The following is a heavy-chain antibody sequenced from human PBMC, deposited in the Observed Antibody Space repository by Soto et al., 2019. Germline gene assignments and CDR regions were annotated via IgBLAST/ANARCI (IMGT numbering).Heavy chain of an antibody. J-gene: IGHJ6*03. CDR1: GGSISSYY. CDR2: IYYSGST. D-gene: IGHD3-10*01. Sequence: SETLSLTCTVSGGSISSYYWSWIRQPPGKGLEWIGYIYYSGSTNYNPSPKSRVTISVDTSKNQFSRKLSSVTAADTAVYYCARGSYYYGSGSYPYYYYYYMDVWGKGTTVTVSS. CDR3: ARGSYYYGSGSYPYYYYYYMDV. V-gene: IGHV4-59*08.